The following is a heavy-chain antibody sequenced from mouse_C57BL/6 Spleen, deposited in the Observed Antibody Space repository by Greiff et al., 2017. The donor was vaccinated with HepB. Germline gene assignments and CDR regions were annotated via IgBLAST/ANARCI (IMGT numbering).Heavy chain of an antibody. CDR2: INPSTGGT. CDR1: GYSFTGYY. Sequence: EVQLQQSGPELVKPGASVKISCKASGYSFTGYYMNWVKQSPEKSLEWIGEINPSTGGTTYNQKFKAKATLTVDKSSSTAYMQLKSLTSEDSAVYYCARGATVRYFDYWGQGTTLTVSS. V-gene: IGHV1-42*01. CDR3: ARGATVRYFDY. J-gene: IGHJ2*01. D-gene: IGHD1-1*01.